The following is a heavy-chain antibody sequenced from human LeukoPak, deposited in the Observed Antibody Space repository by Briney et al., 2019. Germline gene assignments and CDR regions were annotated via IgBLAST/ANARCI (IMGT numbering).Heavy chain of an antibody. D-gene: IGHD2-21*02. CDR3: ATTRYIVVVTAIPNWFDP. V-gene: IGHV3-23*01. CDR1: GFTFSSYA. Sequence: GGSLRLSCAASGFTFSSYAMSWVRQAPGKWLEWVSAISGSGGSAYYADSVKGRFTISRDNSKNTLYLQMNSLRAEDTAVYYCATTRYIVVVTAIPNWFDPWGQGTLVTVSS. J-gene: IGHJ5*02. CDR2: ISGSGGSA.